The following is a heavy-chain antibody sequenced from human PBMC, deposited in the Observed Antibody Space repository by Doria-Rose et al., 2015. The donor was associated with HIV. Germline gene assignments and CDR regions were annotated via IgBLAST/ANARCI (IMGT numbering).Heavy chain of an antibody. D-gene: IGHD3-3*01. V-gene: IGHV4-31*03. J-gene: IGHJ4*02. CDR3: ARMGSYRELDY. Sequence: GPGLVKPSETLSLTFSVSGASVSSRGYYWNWIRQVPGKGLESLGYTYYTGTSDYSPSLKSRLNMAVDTSKNQFSLKLSFVTVADTAVYYCARMGSYRELDYWGQGALVIVSA. CDR1: GASVSSRGYY. CDR2: TYYTGTS.